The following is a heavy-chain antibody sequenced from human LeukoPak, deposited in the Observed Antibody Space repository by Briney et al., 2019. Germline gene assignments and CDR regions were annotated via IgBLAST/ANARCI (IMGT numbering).Heavy chain of an antibody. CDR3: ARGQGTVTTH. D-gene: IGHD4-17*01. CDR1: GGSFSGYY. Sequence: SETLSLTCAVYGGSFSGYYWSWIRQPPGKGLEWIGEINHSGSTNYNPSLKSRVTISVDTSKNQFSLKLSSVTAADTAVYYCARGQGTVTTHWGEGTLVTVSS. J-gene: IGHJ4*02. V-gene: IGHV4-34*01. CDR2: INHSGST.